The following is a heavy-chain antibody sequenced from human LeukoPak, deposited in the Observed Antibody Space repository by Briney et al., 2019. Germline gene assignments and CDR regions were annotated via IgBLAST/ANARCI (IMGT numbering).Heavy chain of an antibody. Sequence: SETLSLTCTVSGGSISSYYWSWIRQPPGKGLEWIGYIYYSGSTNYNPSLKSRVTMSVDTSKNQFSLRLSSVTAADTAMYYCARDTRTIFGIDYWGQGTLVTVSS. V-gene: IGHV4-59*12. CDR1: GGSISSYY. D-gene: IGHD3-3*01. CDR2: IYYSGST. J-gene: IGHJ4*02. CDR3: ARDTRTIFGIDY.